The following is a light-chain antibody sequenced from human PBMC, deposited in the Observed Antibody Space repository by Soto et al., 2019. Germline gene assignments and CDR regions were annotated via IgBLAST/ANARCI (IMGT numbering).Light chain of an antibody. CDR1: QSVSSN. CDR3: QQYNNWPPWT. CDR2: GAS. J-gene: IGKJ1*01. V-gene: IGKV3D-15*01. Sequence: EIVMTQSPGTLSVSPWERATLSCRASQSVSSNLAWYQQKPGQAPRLLISGASSRATGIPDRFSGSGSGTDFTLTISSLQSEDFAVYYCQQYNNWPPWTFGQGTKVDIK.